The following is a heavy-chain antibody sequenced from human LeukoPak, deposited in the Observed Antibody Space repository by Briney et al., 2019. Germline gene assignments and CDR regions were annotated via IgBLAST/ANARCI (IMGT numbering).Heavy chain of an antibody. CDR1: GGSFSGYY. CDR3: ARDNGVYIAAAGYFDY. D-gene: IGHD6-13*01. V-gene: IGHV4-34*01. J-gene: IGHJ4*02. CDR2: INHSGST. Sequence: SETLSLTCAVYGGSFSGYYWSWIRQPPGKGLEWIGEINHSGSTNYNPSPKSRVTISVDTSKNQFSLKLSSVTAADTAVYYCARDNGVYIAAAGYFDYWGQGTLVTVSS.